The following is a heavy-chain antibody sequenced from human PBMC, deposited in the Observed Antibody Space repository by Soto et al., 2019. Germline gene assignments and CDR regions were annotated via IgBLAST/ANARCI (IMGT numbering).Heavy chain of an antibody. V-gene: IGHV1-69*13. CDR2: IIPIFGTA. J-gene: IGHJ6*02. Sequence: ASVKVSCKASGGTFSSYAISWVRQAPGQGLEWMGGIIPIFGTANYAQKFQGRVTITADESTSTAYMELSSLRSEDTAVYYCAREGVAVAPYGMDVWGQGTSVTVSS. CDR3: AREGVAVAPYGMDV. D-gene: IGHD6-19*01. CDR1: GGTFSSYA.